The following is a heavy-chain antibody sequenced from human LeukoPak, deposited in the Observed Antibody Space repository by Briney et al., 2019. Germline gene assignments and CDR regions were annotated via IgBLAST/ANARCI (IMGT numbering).Heavy chain of an antibody. CDR3: ASSPSTRIAARGLGAGGIY. V-gene: IGHV4-61*02. CDR1: GGSISSGDYY. CDR2: IYTSGST. Sequence: SQTLSLTCTVSGGSISSGDYYWSWIRQPAGKGLEWIGRIYTSGSTNYNPSLRGRVTISVDTSKNQFSLKLTSVTAADTAVYYCASSPSTRIAARGLGAGGIYWGQGTLVTVSS. D-gene: IGHD6-6*01. J-gene: IGHJ4*02.